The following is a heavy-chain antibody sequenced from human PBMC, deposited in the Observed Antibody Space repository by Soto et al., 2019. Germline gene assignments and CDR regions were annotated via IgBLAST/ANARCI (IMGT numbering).Heavy chain of an antibody. V-gene: IGHV5-51*01. CDR3: AKYSGSYHSNFDY. CDR2: IYPADSDT. D-gene: IGHD1-26*01. CDR1: GYSFTTYW. Sequence: PGESLKISCRGSGYSFTTYWIGCVRQMPGKGLECMGTIYPADSDTRYGPSFQGQVTISVDKSISTAYLQWSSLKASDTAMYYCAKYSGSYHSNFDYWGQGTLVTVSS. J-gene: IGHJ4*02.